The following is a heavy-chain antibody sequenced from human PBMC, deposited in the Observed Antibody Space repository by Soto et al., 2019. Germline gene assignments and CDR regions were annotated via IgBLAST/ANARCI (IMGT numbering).Heavy chain of an antibody. D-gene: IGHD2-21*01. CDR1: EFTFSEYA. CDR3: TKEPKKSISHDY. J-gene: IGHJ4*02. V-gene: IGHV3-23*01. Sequence: EVQLLESGGGLVQPGGSLRLSCAASEFTFSEYAMSWVRQAPGKGLEWVSSISSSGGTTSYTDSVKGRFTISRDNSKNTLFLQMNGLRAEDTAIYYCTKEPKKSISHDYWGLGTLVTVSP. CDR2: ISSSGGTT.